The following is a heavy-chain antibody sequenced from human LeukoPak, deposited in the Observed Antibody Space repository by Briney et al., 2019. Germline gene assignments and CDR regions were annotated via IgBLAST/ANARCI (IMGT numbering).Heavy chain of an antibody. CDR3: AGNGYRVDY. Sequence: PGGSLRLSCGASGFTFSSYGMHWVRQAPGKGLEWVAFIRYDGSNKYYADSVKGRFTISRDNSKNTLYLQMNSLRAEDTAVYYCAGNGYRVDYWGQGTLVTVSS. J-gene: IGHJ4*02. V-gene: IGHV3-30*02. CDR1: GFTFSSYG. CDR2: IRYDGSNK. D-gene: IGHD6-25*01.